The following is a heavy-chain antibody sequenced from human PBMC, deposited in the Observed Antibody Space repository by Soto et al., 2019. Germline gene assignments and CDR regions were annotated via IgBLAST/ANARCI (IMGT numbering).Heavy chain of an antibody. V-gene: IGHV3-33*01. CDR2: IWYDGSNK. Sequence: QVQLVESGGGVVQPGRSLRLSCAASGFTFSSYGMHWVRQAPGKGLEWVAVIWYDGSNKYYADSVKGRFTISRDNSKNTLYLQMNSLRAEDTAVYYCARDRRIAAAGNSDYYGMDVWGQGTTVTVSS. J-gene: IGHJ6*02. CDR1: GFTFSSYG. D-gene: IGHD6-13*01. CDR3: ARDRRIAAAGNSDYYGMDV.